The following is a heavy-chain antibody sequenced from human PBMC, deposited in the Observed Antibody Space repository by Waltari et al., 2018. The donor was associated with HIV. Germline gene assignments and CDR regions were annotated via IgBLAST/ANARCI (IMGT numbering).Heavy chain of an antibody. V-gene: IGHV1-8*01. Sequence: HLVQSGPGLKKPGPTRQLGCEAPVYISADTAVTFARQATGQGLEWMAWMNPDSGDSGYAEKFQGRVSLTRNTSISTAYLEVTSLTSDDTAVYFCARRRDAMIRGRRVYHGMDVWGQGTTVTVSS. CDR1: VYISADTA. D-gene: IGHD3-10*01. CDR3: ARRRDAMIRGRRVYHGMDV. J-gene: IGHJ6*02. CDR2: MNPDSGDS.